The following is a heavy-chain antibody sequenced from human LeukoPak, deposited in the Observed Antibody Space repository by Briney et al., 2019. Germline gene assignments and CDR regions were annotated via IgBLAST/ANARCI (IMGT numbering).Heavy chain of an antibody. CDR2: IYSGSST. J-gene: IGHJ4*02. D-gene: IGHD1-26*01. Sequence: GGSLRLSCAASGFTVSSNYMNWVRQAPGKGLEWVSVIYSGSSTYYADSVKGRFTISRDNSKNTVYLQMNSLRAEDTAVYYCAREGTTTSFDYWGQGTLVTVSS. V-gene: IGHV3-53*01. CDR3: AREGTTTSFDY. CDR1: GFTVSSNY.